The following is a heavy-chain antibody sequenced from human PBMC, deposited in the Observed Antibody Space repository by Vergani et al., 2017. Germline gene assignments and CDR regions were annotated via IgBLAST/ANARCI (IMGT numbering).Heavy chain of an antibody. V-gene: IGHV1-69*09. D-gene: IGHD1-26*01. CDR3: ARLREGSAFDI. Sequence: QVQLVQSGAEVKKPGASVKVSCKASGYTFSSYAISWVRQAPGQGLEWMGRIIPILGIANYAQKFQGRVTITADKSTSTAYMELSSLRSEDTAVYYCARLREGSAFDIWGQGTMVTVSS. CDR2: IIPILGIA. CDR1: GYTFSSYA. J-gene: IGHJ3*02.